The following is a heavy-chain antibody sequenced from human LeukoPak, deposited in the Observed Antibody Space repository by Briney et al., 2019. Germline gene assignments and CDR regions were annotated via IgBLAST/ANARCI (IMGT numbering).Heavy chain of an antibody. CDR2: ISAYNGNT. J-gene: IGHJ4*02. V-gene: IGHV1-18*04. Sequence: ASVKVSCKASGYTFTGYYMHWVRQAPGQGLEWMGWISAYNGNTNYAQKLQGRVTMTTDTSTSTAYMELRSLRSDDTAVYCCARARLNTMISFWGQGTLVTVSS. CDR3: ARARLNTMISF. D-gene: IGHD3-22*01. CDR1: GYTFTGYY.